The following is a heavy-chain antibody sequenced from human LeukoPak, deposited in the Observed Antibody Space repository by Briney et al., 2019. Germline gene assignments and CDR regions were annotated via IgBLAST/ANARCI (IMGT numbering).Heavy chain of an antibody. CDR3: AREPYYGSGSSAFDI. Sequence: SVKVSCKASGGTFSSYIISWVRQAPGQGLEWMGRIIPILGIANYAQKFQGRVTITADKSTSTAYMELSSLRSEDTAVYYCAREPYYGSGSSAFDIWGQGTMVTVSS. J-gene: IGHJ3*02. V-gene: IGHV1-69*02. CDR1: GGTFSSYI. CDR2: IIPILGIA. D-gene: IGHD3-10*01.